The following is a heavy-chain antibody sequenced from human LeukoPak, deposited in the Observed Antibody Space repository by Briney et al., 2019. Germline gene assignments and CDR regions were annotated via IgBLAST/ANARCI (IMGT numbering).Heavy chain of an antibody. CDR3: ARGRYSSSWYDYYCYYYMDV. CDR1: GYTFTNYD. CDR2: MNPNSGNT. D-gene: IGHD6-13*01. Sequence: ASVKVSCKASGYTFTNYDINWVRQATGQGLEWMGWMNPNSGNTGYAQKFQGRVTMTRNASISTAYMELSSLRSEDTAVYYCARGRYSSSWYDYYCYYYMDVWGKGTTVTVSS. V-gene: IGHV1-8*01. J-gene: IGHJ6*03.